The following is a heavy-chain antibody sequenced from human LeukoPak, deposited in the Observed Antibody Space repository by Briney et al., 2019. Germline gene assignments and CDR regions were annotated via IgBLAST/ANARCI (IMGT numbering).Heavy chain of an antibody. D-gene: IGHD3-10*01. Sequence: GGSLRLSCAASGFTFSSYGMHWVRQAPGKGLEWVAVIWYDGSNKYYADSVKGRFTISRDNPKNTLYLQMNSLRAEDTAVYYCARGDYYGSGSYIYWGQGTLVTVSS. CDR2: IWYDGSNK. V-gene: IGHV3-33*01. J-gene: IGHJ4*02. CDR3: ARGDYYGSGSYIY. CDR1: GFTFSSYG.